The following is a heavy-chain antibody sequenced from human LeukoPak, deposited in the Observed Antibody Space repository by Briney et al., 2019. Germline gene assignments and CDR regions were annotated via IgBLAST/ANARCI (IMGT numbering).Heavy chain of an antibody. V-gene: IGHV4-59*08. J-gene: IGHJ3*02. CDR3: ARHRLLWFGEPSRAFDI. Sequence: SETLSLTCTVSGGSISSYYWSWIRQPPGKGLEWIGYIYYSGSTNYNPSLKSRVTISVDTSKNQFSLKLSSVTAADTAVYYCARHRLLWFGEPSRAFDIWGQGTMVTVS. CDR1: GGSISSYY. D-gene: IGHD3-10*01. CDR2: IYYSGST.